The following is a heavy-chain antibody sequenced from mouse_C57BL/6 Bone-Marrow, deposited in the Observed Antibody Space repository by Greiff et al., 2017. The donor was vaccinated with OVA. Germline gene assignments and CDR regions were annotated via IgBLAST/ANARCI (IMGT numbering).Heavy chain of an antibody. V-gene: IGHV2-6*03. CDR2: IWSDGST. D-gene: IGHD2-1*01. CDR3: ARPRYYGNSWYFDV. Sequence: QVQLQQSGPGLVAPSQSLSITCTVSGFSLTSYGVHWVRQPPGKGLEWLVVIWSDGSTTYNSALKSRLSISKDNSKSQVFLKMNSLQTDDTAMYYCARPRYYGNSWYFDVWGTGTTVTVSS. J-gene: IGHJ1*03. CDR1: GFSLTSYG.